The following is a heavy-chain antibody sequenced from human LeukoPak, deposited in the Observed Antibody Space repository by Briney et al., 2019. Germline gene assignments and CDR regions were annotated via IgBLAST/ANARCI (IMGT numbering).Heavy chain of an antibody. CDR1: GDSVSNDKYY. V-gene: IGHV4-39*01. CDR3: ARLGWWDS. D-gene: IGHD2-15*01. CDR2: IYYSGST. J-gene: IGHJ4*02. Sequence: SETLSLTCTVSGDSVSNDKYYWGWTRQPPGKGLEWIGSIYYSGSTYYNPSLNSRVTISVDTSKNQFSLKLSSVTAADTAVYYCARLGWWDSWGQGTLVTVSS.